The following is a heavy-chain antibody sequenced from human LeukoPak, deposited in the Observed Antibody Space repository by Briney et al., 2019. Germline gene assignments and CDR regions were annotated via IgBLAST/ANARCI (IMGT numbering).Heavy chain of an antibody. J-gene: IGHJ4*02. CDR2: ISGSGGST. CDR3: AKWNGKNWGLGIDYFDY. V-gene: IGHV3-23*01. Sequence: GGSLRLSCAASGFTFSSYAMSWVRQAPGKGLEWVSAISGSGGSTYYADSVKGRFTISRDNSKNTLYLQMNSLRAEDTAVYYCAKWNGKNWGLGIDYFDYWGQGTLVTVSS. CDR1: GFTFSSYA. D-gene: IGHD7-27*01.